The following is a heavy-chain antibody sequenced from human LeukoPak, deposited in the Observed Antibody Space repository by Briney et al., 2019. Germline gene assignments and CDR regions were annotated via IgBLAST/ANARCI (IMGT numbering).Heavy chain of an antibody. J-gene: IGHJ6*02. D-gene: IGHD3-16*01. CDR3: ARERGDYYHGMDV. CDR2: ISCTGTYI. V-gene: IGHV3-21*01. CDR1: GFTFSSYS. Sequence: PGGSLRLSCAASGFTFSSYSMNWFRQAPGKGLEWISLISCTGTYIYYADSVKGRFTISRDNAKNLMYLQMYSLREEDTAVYYCARERGDYYHGMDVWGQGTTVTVSS.